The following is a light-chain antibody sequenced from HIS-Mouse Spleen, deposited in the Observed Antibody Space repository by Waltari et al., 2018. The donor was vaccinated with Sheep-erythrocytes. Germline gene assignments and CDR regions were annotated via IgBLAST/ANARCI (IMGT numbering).Light chain of an antibody. V-gene: IGLV2-11*01. Sequence: QSALTQPRSVSGSPGKAGTIPCTGTSSDVGGYNYVSWYQQHPGKAPKLMIYDVSKRPSGVPDRFSGSKSGNTASLTISGLQAEDEADYYCCSYAGSYNHVFATGTKVTVL. J-gene: IGLJ1*01. CDR3: CSYAGSYNHV. CDR1: SSDVGGYNY. CDR2: DVS.